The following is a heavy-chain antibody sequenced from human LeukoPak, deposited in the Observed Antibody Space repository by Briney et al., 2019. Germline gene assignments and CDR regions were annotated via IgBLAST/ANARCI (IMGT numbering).Heavy chain of an antibody. Sequence: SETLSLTCTVSGGSISSGDYYWSWIRQPPGKGLEWIGYIYYSGSTYYNPSPKSRVTISVDTSKNQFSLKLSSVTAADTAVYYCARGSGYYDSSGYYDYWGQGTLVTVSS. D-gene: IGHD3-22*01. J-gene: IGHJ4*02. CDR2: IYYSGST. V-gene: IGHV4-30-4*02. CDR1: GGSISSGDYY. CDR3: ARGSGYYDSSGYYDY.